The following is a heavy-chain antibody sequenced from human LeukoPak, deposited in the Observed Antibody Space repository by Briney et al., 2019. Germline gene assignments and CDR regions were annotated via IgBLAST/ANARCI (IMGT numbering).Heavy chain of an antibody. Sequence: SETLSLTCTVSGGSINNYYWNWIRQSAGKGLEWIGRISDSGYTNYNPSVQSRLSMSVDTSKNQFSLRLTSVTAADTAVYYCASRVYWGQGTLDTVSS. CDR1: GGSINNYY. CDR3: ASRVY. V-gene: IGHV4-4*07. CDR2: ISDSGYT. J-gene: IGHJ4*02.